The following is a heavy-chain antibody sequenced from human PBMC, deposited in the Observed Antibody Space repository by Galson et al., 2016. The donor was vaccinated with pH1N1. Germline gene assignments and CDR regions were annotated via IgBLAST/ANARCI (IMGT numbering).Heavy chain of an antibody. CDR1: GFSLSTSGVG. D-gene: IGHD4-17*01. CDR2: IYWDDDK. J-gene: IGHJ4*02. Sequence: PALVKPTQTLTLTCTFSGFSLSTSGVGVGWIRQPPGKALEWLALIYWDDDKRYSPSLKSRLTITKDTSKNQVVLTMTNMDPVDTATYYCAHSGYGYYVGGLHYWGQGTLVTVSS. V-gene: IGHV2-5*02. CDR3: AHSGYGYYVGGLHY.